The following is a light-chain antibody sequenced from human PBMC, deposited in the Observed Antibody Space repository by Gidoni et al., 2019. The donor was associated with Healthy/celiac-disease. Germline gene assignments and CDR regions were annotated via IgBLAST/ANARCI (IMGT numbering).Light chain of an antibody. CDR1: SSDVGSYNL. Sequence: QPALTQPDSVSGCPGQSITISCPGTSSDVGSYNLVSWYQQHPGKAPKLMSYEVSKRPSGVSNRFSGSKSGNTASLTISGLQAEDEADYYCCSYAGSSTSVVFGGGTKLTVL. CDR3: CSYAGSSTSVV. V-gene: IGLV2-23*02. CDR2: EVS. J-gene: IGLJ2*01.